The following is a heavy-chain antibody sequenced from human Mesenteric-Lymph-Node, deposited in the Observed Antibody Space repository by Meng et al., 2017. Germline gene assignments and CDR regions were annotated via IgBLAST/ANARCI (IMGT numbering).Heavy chain of an antibody. V-gene: IGHV4-38-2*02. D-gene: IGHD5-12*01. J-gene: IGHJ4*02. CDR2: IYHSGST. CDR3: ARMAWLPYYFDY. CDR1: GYSISSGYY. Sequence: SETLSLICTVSGYSISSGYYWGWIRQPPGKGLEWIGSIYHSGSTYYNPSLKSRVTISVDTSKNQFSLKLSSVTAADTAVYYCARMAWLPYYFDYWGQGTLVTVYS.